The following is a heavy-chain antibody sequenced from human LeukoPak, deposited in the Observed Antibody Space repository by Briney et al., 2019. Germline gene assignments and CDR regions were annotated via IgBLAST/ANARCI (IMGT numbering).Heavy chain of an antibody. Sequence: SETLSLTCNVSGGPISRYYWTWIRQPPGRGLEWIGYVYYSGSTNYNPSLKSRVTISVDTSKNQFSLKLSSVTAADTAVYYCARANSSSWFDAFDIWGQGTMVTVSS. CDR2: VYYSGST. D-gene: IGHD6-13*01. CDR1: GGPISRYY. V-gene: IGHV4-59*01. J-gene: IGHJ3*02. CDR3: ARANSSSWFDAFDI.